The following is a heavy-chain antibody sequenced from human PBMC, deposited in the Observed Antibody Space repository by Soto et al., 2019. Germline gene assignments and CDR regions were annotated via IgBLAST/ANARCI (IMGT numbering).Heavy chain of an antibody. V-gene: IGHV6-1*01. D-gene: IGHD3-16*01. CDR2: TYYRSKWSN. CDR1: GYSVSANSAA. CDR3: ARLIGNSWLDS. Sequence: PSQTLSLTCAISGYSVSANSAAWTWIRQSPSRGLEWLGRTYYRSKWSNDYAVSVKGRITINPDTSNNQFSLHLNSVTPDDTAVYYCARLIGNSWLDSWGQGTLVTVSS. J-gene: IGHJ5*01.